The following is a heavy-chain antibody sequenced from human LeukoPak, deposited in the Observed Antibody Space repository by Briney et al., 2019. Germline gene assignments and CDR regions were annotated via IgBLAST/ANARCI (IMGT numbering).Heavy chain of an antibody. Sequence: GGSLRLSCAASGFTFSDYAMHWVRQAPGKGLEWLAVISFDGTNKYYADSVKGRLTISRDNSKNTLYLQMNSLRAEDTAVYYCANQDSTEYSYYFDFWGQGTLVTVSS. CDR2: ISFDGTNK. CDR3: ANQDSTEYSYYFDF. J-gene: IGHJ4*02. CDR1: GFTFSDYA. V-gene: IGHV3-30*04. D-gene: IGHD2/OR15-2a*01.